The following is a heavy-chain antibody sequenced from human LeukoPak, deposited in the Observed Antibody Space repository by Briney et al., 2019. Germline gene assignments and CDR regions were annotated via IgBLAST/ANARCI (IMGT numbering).Heavy chain of an antibody. J-gene: IGHJ6*02. Sequence: TGGSLRLSCAASGFTFDDYGMSWVRQAPGKGLEWVSGINWNGGSTGYADSVKGRFTISRDNAKNSLYLQMNSLRAEDTALYYCARDFGPGGYYYYGMDVWGQGTTVTVSS. V-gene: IGHV3-20*04. D-gene: IGHD3-16*01. CDR2: INWNGGST. CDR1: GFTFDDYG. CDR3: ARDFGPGGYYYYGMDV.